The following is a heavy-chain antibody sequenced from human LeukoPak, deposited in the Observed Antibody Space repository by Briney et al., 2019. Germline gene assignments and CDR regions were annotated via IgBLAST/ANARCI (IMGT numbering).Heavy chain of an antibody. Sequence: PSETLSLTCTVSGGSISSYYWSWIRLPPGKGLEWIRSIYYSGSTNYNPSLKSRVTISVDTSKNQFSLKLTSVTAADTAVYYCARRGTTRYFEDWGQGTLVTVSS. CDR3: ARRGTTRYFED. D-gene: IGHD1-14*01. V-gene: IGHV4-59*08. J-gene: IGHJ4*02. CDR1: GGSISSYY. CDR2: IYYSGST.